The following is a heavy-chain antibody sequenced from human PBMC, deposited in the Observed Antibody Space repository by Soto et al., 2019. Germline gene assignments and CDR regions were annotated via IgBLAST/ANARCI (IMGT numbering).Heavy chain of an antibody. J-gene: IGHJ4*02. V-gene: IGHV3-30-3*01. D-gene: IGHD1-26*01. Sequence: QVQLVESGGGVVQPGRSLRLSCAASGFTFSSYAMHWVRQAPGKGLERVAVISYDGSNKYYADSVKGRFTISRDNSKNTLYLQMNSLRAEDTAVYYCARGVGADYWGQGTLVTVSS. CDR2: ISYDGSNK. CDR3: ARGVGADY. CDR1: GFTFSSYA.